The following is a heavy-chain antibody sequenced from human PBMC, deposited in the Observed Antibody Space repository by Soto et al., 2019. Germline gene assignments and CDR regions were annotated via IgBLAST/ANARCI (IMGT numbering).Heavy chain of an antibody. CDR2: ISYDGSNK. CDR1: GGTFSSYA. D-gene: IGHD4-17*01. Sequence: QVQLVQSGAEVKKPGSSVKVSCKASGGTFSSYAMHWVRQAPGKGLEWVAVISYDGSNKYYADSVKGRFTISRDNSKNTLYLQMNSLRAEDTAVYYCARPYGGNSAFDIWGQGTMVTVSS. CDR3: ARPYGGNSAFDI. V-gene: IGHV3-30-3*01. J-gene: IGHJ3*02.